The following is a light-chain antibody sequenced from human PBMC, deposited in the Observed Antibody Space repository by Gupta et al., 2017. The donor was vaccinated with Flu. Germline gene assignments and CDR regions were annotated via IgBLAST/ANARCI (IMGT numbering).Light chain of an antibody. Sequence: NFLLTQPHSVSEPPATPVTITCTRSSGSIASNYLQWYQQRPGRSPTTVIYEDNQRPSGVPDRFSGSIDSSSNSAALTISGLKTEDEADYYCQSYDSSSRVFGGGTKLTVL. CDR2: EDN. J-gene: IGLJ3*02. V-gene: IGLV6-57*01. CDR1: SGSIASNY. CDR3: QSYDSSSRV.